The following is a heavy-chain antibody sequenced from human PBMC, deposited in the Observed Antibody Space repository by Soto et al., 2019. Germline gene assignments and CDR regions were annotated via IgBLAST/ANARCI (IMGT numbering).Heavy chain of an antibody. CDR1: GFTVSSNY. Sequence: GGSLRLSCAASGFTVSSNYMSWVRQAPGKGLEWVSVIYSGGSTYYADSVKGRFTISRDNSENTLYLQMNSLRAEDTAVYYCARTCSGGTCSFDYCGQGTLVTVSS. CDR2: IYSGGST. CDR3: ARTCSGGTCSFDY. D-gene: IGHD2-15*01. V-gene: IGHV3-66*01. J-gene: IGHJ4*02.